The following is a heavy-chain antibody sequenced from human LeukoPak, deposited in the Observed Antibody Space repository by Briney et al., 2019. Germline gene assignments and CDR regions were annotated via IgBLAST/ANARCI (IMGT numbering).Heavy chain of an antibody. CDR3: ARRGGYGQPFDY. V-gene: IGHV4-59*08. J-gene: IGHJ4*02. CDR2: IYYSGST. Sequence: SETLSLTCTVSGGSISSYYWSWIRQPPGKGLEWIGYIYYSGSTNYNPSLKSRVTISVDTSKNQFSLKLSSVTAADTAVYYFARRGGYGQPFDYWGQGTLVTVSS. D-gene: IGHD3-10*01. CDR1: GGSISSYY.